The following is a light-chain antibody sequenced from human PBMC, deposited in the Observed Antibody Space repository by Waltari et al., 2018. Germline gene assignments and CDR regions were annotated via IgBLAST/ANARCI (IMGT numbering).Light chain of an antibody. CDR1: QSLVHSDGKTY. CDR2: KVS. CDR3: MQGTHWPYT. Sequence: VVMTQSPLSLPVTLGQPASISCRSSQSLVHSDGKTYFYWFQQRPGQSPRRLIYKVSNRDAGVPDRFSGSGSGTDFTLKISRVEAEDVGVYYCMQGTHWPYTFGQGTKLETK. J-gene: IGKJ2*01. V-gene: IGKV2-30*02.